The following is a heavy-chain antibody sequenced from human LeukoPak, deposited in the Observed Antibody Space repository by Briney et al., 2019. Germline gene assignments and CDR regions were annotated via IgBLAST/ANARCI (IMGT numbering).Heavy chain of an antibody. CDR1: GYSISSGYY. J-gene: IGHJ5*02. V-gene: IGHV4-38-2*02. CDR2: IYHSGST. CDR3: AREGVGGNWFDP. D-gene: IGHD3-10*01. Sequence: PSETLSLTCTVSGYSISSGYYWGWIRQPPGKGLEWIGSIYHSGSTYYNPSLKSRVTISVDTSKTKFSLKLSSVTAADTAVYYCAREGVGGNWFDPWGQGTLVTVSS.